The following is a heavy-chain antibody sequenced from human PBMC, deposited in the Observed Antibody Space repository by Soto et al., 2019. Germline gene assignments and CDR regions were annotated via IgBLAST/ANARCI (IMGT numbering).Heavy chain of an antibody. CDR2: IKTDASVI. CDR3: ATDEGRGLKY. J-gene: IGHJ4*02. V-gene: IGHV3-74*01. CDR1: GITFKNYW. Sequence: EVQLVESGGGLIQPGGSLRLSCGVSGITFKNYWMHWIRQAPGKGLVWVSHIKTDASVINYADSVKGRFTISRDNAGNTLYLQMTSLGVEDTAIYYCATDEGRGLKYWGQGTSVTVS.